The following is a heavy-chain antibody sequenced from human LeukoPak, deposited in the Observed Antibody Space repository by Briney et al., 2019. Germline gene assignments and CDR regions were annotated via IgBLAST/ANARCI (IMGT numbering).Heavy chain of an antibody. D-gene: IGHD3-16*01. Sequence: SGTLSLTCAVSGGSISGSNWWSWVRQPPGKWLEWIGEIFHSGSTNYSPSLKSRVTISIDKSKNQFSLKLTSVTVADTAVYYCASRLRHLLGYWGQGNLVTVSS. J-gene: IGHJ4*02. V-gene: IGHV4-4*02. CDR1: GGSISGSNW. CDR2: IFHSGST. CDR3: ASRLRHLLGY.